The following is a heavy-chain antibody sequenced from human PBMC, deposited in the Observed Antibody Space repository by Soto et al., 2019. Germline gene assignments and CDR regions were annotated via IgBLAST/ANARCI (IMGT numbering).Heavy chain of an antibody. J-gene: IGHJ6*02. D-gene: IGHD6-13*01. CDR3: ARPRAAAAGPGYGMDV. Sequence: PSETLSLTCTVSGGSISSSSYYWGWIRQPPGKGLEWIGSIYYSGSTYYNPSLKSRVTISVDTSKNQFSLKLSSVTAADTAVYYCARPRAAAAGPGYGMDVWGQGTTVTVSS. CDR1: GGSISSSSYY. V-gene: IGHV4-39*01. CDR2: IYYSGST.